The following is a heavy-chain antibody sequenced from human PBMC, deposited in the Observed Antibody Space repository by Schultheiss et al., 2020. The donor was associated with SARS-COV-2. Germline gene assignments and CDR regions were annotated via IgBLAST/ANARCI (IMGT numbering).Heavy chain of an antibody. CDR2: FDPEDDGR. CDR1: GHTLSELS. CDR3: ATRVCTSSTCAHWGGKYWFDP. J-gene: IGHJ5*02. V-gene: IGHV1-24*01. Sequence: ASVKVSCKVSGHTLSELSLHWVRQAPGKGLEWMGGFDPEDDGRIYAQNFQGRVTMAEDTSTDTAYMELSSLSSEDTAVYYCATRVCTSSTCAHWGGKYWFDPWGQGTLVTVSS. D-gene: IGHD7-27*01.